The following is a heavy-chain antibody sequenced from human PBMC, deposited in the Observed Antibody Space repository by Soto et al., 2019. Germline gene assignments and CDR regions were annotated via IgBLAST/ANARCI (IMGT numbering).Heavy chain of an antibody. V-gene: IGHV3-48*03. D-gene: IGHD1-26*01. CDR1: GFTFSSYE. Sequence: PGGSLRLSCAASGFTFSSYEMNWVRQALGKGLEWVSYISSSGSTIYYADSVKGRFTISRDNAKNSLYLQMNSLRAEDTAVYYCAIFDLGSYPYYYYYYGMDVWGQGTTVTVSS. CDR2: ISSSGSTI. J-gene: IGHJ6*02. CDR3: AIFDLGSYPYYYYYYGMDV.